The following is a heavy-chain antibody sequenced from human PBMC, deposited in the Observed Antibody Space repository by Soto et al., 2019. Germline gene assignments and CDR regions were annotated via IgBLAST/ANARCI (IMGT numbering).Heavy chain of an antibody. J-gene: IGHJ6*02. CDR3: ARDYSSSWYPYYYYYGMDV. CDR2: IYYSGST. CDR1: GGSISSGDYY. Sequence: SETLSLTCTVSGGSISSGDYYWSWIRQPPGKGLEWIGYIYYSGSTYYNPSLKSRVTISVDTSKNQFSLKLSSVTAADTAVYYCARDYSSSWYPYYYYYGMDVWGQGTTVTVSS. V-gene: IGHV4-30-4*01. D-gene: IGHD6-13*01.